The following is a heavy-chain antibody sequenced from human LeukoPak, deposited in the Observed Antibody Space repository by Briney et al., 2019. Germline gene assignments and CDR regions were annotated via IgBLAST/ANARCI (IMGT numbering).Heavy chain of an antibody. J-gene: IGHJ4*02. CDR1: GFTFSSSA. V-gene: IGHV3-23*01. D-gene: IGHD4-17*01. CDR3: AKSTVTNVLLD. Sequence: GGSLRLSCAASGFTFSSSAMSWVRQVPGKGLEWVSGISASGGSTSYADSVRGRFTISRDNSKNTLYLQMNSLRAEDTAVYYCAKSTVTNVLLDWGQGTLVTVSS. CDR2: ISASGGST.